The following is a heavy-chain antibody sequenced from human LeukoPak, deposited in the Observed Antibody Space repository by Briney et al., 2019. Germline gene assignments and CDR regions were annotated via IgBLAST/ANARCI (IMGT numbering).Heavy chain of an antibody. CDR1: GGSFSGYY. CDR2: IYHSGST. CDR3: ARLADDAFDI. Sequence: SETLSLTCAVYGGSFSGYYWSWIRQPPGKGLEWIGSIYHSGSTYYNPSLKSRVTISVDTSKNQFSLKLSSVTAADTAVYYCARLADDAFDIWGQGTMVTVSS. V-gene: IGHV4-34*01. J-gene: IGHJ3*02.